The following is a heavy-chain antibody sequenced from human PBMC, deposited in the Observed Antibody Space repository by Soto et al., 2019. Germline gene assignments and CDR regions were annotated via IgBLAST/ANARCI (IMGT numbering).Heavy chain of an antibody. CDR3: ARGSGVTYYYYYGMDV. Sequence: SVKVSCKASGGTFSSYAISWVRQAPGQGLEWMGGIIPIFGTANYAQKFQGRVTITAYESTSTAYMELSSLRSEDTAVYYCARGSGVTYYYYYGMDVWGQGTTVTVSS. D-gene: IGHD7-27*01. J-gene: IGHJ6*02. CDR1: GGTFSSYA. V-gene: IGHV1-69*13. CDR2: IIPIFGTA.